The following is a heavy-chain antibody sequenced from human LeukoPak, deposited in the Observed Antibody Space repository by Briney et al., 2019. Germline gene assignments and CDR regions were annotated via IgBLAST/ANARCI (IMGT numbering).Heavy chain of an antibody. CDR3: VVIVLG. D-gene: IGHD2-8*02. V-gene: IGHV3-74*01. CDR1: GFTITNYW. Sequence: GGSLRLSCAASGFTITNYWMHWVRQAPGQGLVWVSRISSDGTTTNYADSVRGRFTISRDNARNMLYLQMNSLRAEDTAIYYCVVIVLGWGQGTLVTVSS. J-gene: IGHJ4*02. CDR2: ISSDGTTT.